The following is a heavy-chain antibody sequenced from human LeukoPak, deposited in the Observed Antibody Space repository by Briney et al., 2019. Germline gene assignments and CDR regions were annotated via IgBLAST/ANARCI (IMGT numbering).Heavy chain of an antibody. CDR2: IYSSGST. CDR1: GGSIRGYY. J-gene: IGHJ6*03. Sequence: RPSETLSLTCTVSGGSIRGYYWSWIRQSPEKGLEWIGYIYSSGSTNYNPSLKSRVTMSVDTSKNQLSLKVSSVTAADTAVYYCARVFDSGSQAYFYYMDVWGKGTTVIISS. CDR3: ARVFDSGSQAYFYYMDV. V-gene: IGHV4-59*01. D-gene: IGHD3-10*01.